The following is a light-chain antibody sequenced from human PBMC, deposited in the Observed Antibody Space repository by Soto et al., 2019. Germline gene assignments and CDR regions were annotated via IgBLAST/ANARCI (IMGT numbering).Light chain of an antibody. CDR3: QQYNNWPPLYT. Sequence: EIVMTQSPATLSVSPGERATLSCRASQSVSSNVAWYQQKPGQAPRRLIYGASTRATGIPARFSGSGSGTEFTLTISSLQSEDFAVYYCQQYNNWPPLYTFGQGTKLEIK. J-gene: IGKJ2*01. CDR2: GAS. CDR1: QSVSSN. V-gene: IGKV3-15*01.